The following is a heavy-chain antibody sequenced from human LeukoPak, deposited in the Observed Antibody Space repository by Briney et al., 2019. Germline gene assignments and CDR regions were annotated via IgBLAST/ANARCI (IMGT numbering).Heavy chain of an antibody. CDR1: GFTFSSYS. Sequence: PGGSLRLSCAASGFTFSSYSMNWVRQAPGKGLEWVSSISSSSSYIYYADSVKGRFTISRDNAKNSLYLQMNSLRAEDTAVYYCASLGIAAAGRDYFDYWGQGTLATVST. V-gene: IGHV3-21*01. D-gene: IGHD6-13*01. J-gene: IGHJ4*02. CDR2: ISSSSSYI. CDR3: ASLGIAAAGRDYFDY.